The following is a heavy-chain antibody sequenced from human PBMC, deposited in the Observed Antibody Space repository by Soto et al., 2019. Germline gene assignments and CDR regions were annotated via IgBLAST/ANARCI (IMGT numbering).Heavy chain of an antibody. CDR1: GGYIGSGGYY. Sequence: TLSLTCNVSGGYIGSGGYYWSWIRQHPGKDLEWIGYIYYTGSTYYNRSLRSRVSMSVDTSKNHFSLKLTSVTAADTAVYYCARDRRSAHGTRGSIDPWGQGTMVTVS. J-gene: IGHJ5*02. V-gene: IGHV4-31*03. D-gene: IGHD6-13*01. CDR2: IYYTGST. CDR3: ARDRRSAHGTRGSIDP.